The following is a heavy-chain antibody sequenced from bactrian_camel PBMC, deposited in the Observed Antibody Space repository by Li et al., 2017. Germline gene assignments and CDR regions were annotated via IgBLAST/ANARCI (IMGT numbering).Heavy chain of an antibody. CDR3: AAVGCGDQCSGSSVPSDLNY. Sequence: VQLVESGGGSVQAGGSLRLSCVSKHRFTTCSMGWYRQPPGKDRELVSSFVGRGRPYYTDSVKGRFTISRDSAKNTLYLQMNSLKPEDTAMYYCAAVGCGDQCSGSSVPSDLNYWGQGTQVTVS. J-gene: IGHJ4*01. CDR1: KHRFTTCS. D-gene: IGHD3*01. V-gene: IGHV3S57*01. CDR2: FVGRGRP.